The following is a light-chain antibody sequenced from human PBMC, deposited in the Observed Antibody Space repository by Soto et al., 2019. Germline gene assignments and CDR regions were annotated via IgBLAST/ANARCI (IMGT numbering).Light chain of an antibody. Sequence: QSALTQPRSVSGSPGQSVTISCTGTFTDVGKYNYVSWYQQHPGKAPKLLIYDVTQRPSGVPDRFSGSKSGNTASLTISGLQAGDEADYYCCSYAGSYTYVFGAGTKVTVL. CDR1: FTDVGKYNY. CDR2: DVT. V-gene: IGLV2-11*01. J-gene: IGLJ1*01. CDR3: CSYAGSYTYV.